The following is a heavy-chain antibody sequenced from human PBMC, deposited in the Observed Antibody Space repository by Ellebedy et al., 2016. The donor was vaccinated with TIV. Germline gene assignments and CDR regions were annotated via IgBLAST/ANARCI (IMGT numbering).Heavy chain of an antibody. D-gene: IGHD1-26*01. Sequence: GGSLRLXXAASGFTFSSYAMHWVRQAPGKGLEWVAVISYDGSNKYYADSVKGRFTISRDNSKNTLYLQMSSLRVEDTAIYFCVKGCGSYRYNGMDVWGQGTTVTISS. CDR2: ISYDGSNK. J-gene: IGHJ6*02. V-gene: IGHV3-30*14. CDR3: VKGCGSYRYNGMDV. CDR1: GFTFSSYA.